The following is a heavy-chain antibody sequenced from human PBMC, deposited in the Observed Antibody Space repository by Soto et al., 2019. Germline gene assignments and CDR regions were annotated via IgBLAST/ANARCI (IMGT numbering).Heavy chain of an antibody. D-gene: IGHD6-6*01. J-gene: IGHJ6*02. CDR1: KVTFRSYV. V-gene: IGHV3-23*01. Sequence: ELQLLESGGGLVQPGGSLRLSCAASKVTFRSYVMNWVRQAPGKGLEWVAAISGSGGATYYAESVKGRFTVSRDNSKSTLFRLMNSLGAVDTSVDFCATGVPRPPSNYFGLDIWGQGTTVTVS. CDR2: ISGSGGAT. CDR3: ATGVPRPPSNYFGLDI.